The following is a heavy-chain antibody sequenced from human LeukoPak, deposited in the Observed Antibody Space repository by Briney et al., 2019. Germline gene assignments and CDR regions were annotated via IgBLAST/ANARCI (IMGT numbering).Heavy chain of an antibody. CDR3: ARIGSGYSYGFFDY. Sequence: SETLSLTCAVYGGSFSGYYWSWIRQPPGKGLEWIGEINHSGSTNYNPSLKSRVTISVDASKNQFSLKLSSVTAADTAVYYCARIGSGYSYGFFDYWGQGTLVTVSS. CDR2: INHSGST. D-gene: IGHD5-18*01. V-gene: IGHV4-34*01. J-gene: IGHJ4*02. CDR1: GGSFSGYY.